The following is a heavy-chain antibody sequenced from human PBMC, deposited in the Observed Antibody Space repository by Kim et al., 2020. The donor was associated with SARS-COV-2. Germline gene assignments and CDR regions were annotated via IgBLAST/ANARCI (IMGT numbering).Heavy chain of an antibody. D-gene: IGHD6-6*01. J-gene: IGHJ5*02. V-gene: IGHV3-23*01. CDR3: AKDLDDSSSFFAGSGFDP. Sequence: GGSLRLSCAASGFTFSSYAMSWVRQAPGKGLEWVSAISGSGGSTYYADSVKGRFTISRDNSKNTLYLQMNSLRAEDTAVYYCAKDLDDSSSFFAGSGFDPWGQGTLVTVSS. CDR1: GFTFSSYA. CDR2: ISGSGGST.